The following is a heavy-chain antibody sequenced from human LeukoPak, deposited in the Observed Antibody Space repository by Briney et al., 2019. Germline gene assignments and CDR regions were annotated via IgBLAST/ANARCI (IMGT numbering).Heavy chain of an antibody. CDR1: GYTFTSYG. D-gene: IGHD5-18*01. CDR2: ISAYNGNT. J-gene: IGHJ4*02. Sequence: ASVKVSCKASGYTFTSYGISWVRQAPGQGLEWMGWISAYNGNTNYAQKLQGRVTMTTDTSTSTAYVELRSLRSDDTAVYYCARVNTAMALDYWGQGTLVTVSS. V-gene: IGHV1-18*01. CDR3: ARVNTAMALDY.